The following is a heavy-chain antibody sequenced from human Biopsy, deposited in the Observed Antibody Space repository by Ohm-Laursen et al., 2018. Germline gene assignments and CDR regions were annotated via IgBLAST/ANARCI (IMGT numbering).Heavy chain of an antibody. J-gene: IGHJ5*02. V-gene: IGHV4-59*12. D-gene: IGHD3-10*01. Sequence: SETLSLACTVSSASINLYYWGWIRQSPGKGLEWIGYINHSGHTNYNPSLKSRVTMSVDSSKKQFSLKLKSVTAADTAIYYCARAPPLIRGVVESWFDPWGQGILVTVSS. CDR3: ARAPPLIRGVVESWFDP. CDR1: SASINLYY. CDR2: INHSGHT.